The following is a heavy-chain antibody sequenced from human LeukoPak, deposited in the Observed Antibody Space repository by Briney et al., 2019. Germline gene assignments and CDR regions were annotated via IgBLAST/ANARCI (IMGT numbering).Heavy chain of an antibody. D-gene: IGHD6-6*01. CDR3: ARGYSSSPSYYYYYMDV. CDR1: GGSFSGYY. Sequence: SETLSLTCAVYGGSFSGYYWSWIRQPPGKGLEWIGEINHSGSTNYNPSLKGRVTISVDTSKNQFSLKLSSVTAADTAVYYCARGYSSSPSYYYYYMDVWGKGTTVTVSS. V-gene: IGHV4-34*01. CDR2: INHSGST. J-gene: IGHJ6*03.